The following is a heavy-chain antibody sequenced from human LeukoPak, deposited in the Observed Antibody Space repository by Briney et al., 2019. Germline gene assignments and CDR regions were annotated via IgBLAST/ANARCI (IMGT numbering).Heavy chain of an antibody. CDR2: INPGGGST. V-gene: IGHV1-46*01. D-gene: IGHD6-19*01. Sequence: ASVKVSCKASGYTFTSYYMHWVRQAPGQGLEWMGIINPGGGSTSYAQKFQGRVTMTRDMSTSTVYMGLSSLRSEDTAVYYCAREMAVAAESTQFYYYYMDVWGKGTTVTVSS. CDR3: AREMAVAAESTQFYYYYMDV. J-gene: IGHJ6*03. CDR1: GYTFTSYY.